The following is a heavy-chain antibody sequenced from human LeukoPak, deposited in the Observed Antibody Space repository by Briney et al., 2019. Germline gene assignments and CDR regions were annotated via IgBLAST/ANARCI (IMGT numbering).Heavy chain of an antibody. Sequence: GGSLRLSCGASGFTFSNYAMSWVRQAPGKGLEWVSGINDNGSTRFYAASVKGRFTSSRDNPKNTLYLQMNGLRVEDTAVYYCARDFDAHRSYFDYWGQGTLVTVSS. D-gene: IGHD2-21*01. V-gene: IGHV3-23*01. J-gene: IGHJ4*02. CDR1: GFTFSNYA. CDR2: INDNGSTR. CDR3: ARDFDAHRSYFDY.